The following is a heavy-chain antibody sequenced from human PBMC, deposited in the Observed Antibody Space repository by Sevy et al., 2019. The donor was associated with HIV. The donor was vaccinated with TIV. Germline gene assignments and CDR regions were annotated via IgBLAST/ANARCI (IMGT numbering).Heavy chain of an antibody. Sequence: GESLKISCAASRFTFNNYVMSWVRQVPGKGLEWVSAISGSGGSTYYSDSVKGRFTISRDNSKNTLYVQMNSLTAEDTAVYYCAKARFLEWSLPAFDYWGQGTLVTVSS. CDR2: ISGSGGST. V-gene: IGHV3-23*01. CDR1: RFTFNNYV. CDR3: AKARFLEWSLPAFDY. D-gene: IGHD3-3*01. J-gene: IGHJ4*02.